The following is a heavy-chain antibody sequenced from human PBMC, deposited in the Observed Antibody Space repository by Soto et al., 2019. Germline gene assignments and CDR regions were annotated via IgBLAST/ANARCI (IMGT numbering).Heavy chain of an antibody. CDR1: NGSLSGFY. J-gene: IGHJ4*02. D-gene: IGHD1-26*01. Sequence: QVQLQESGPGLVKPSETLSLPCSVSNGSLSGFYWTWIRQPPGKILEWIGYIHYSGRTDYNPSLTSRATMSVDTSKNQFSLNIKSITAADTAVYYCVRVGVGIGNHFDSWGRGTLVTVSS. V-gene: IGHV4-59*12. CDR2: IHYSGRT. CDR3: VRVGVGIGNHFDS.